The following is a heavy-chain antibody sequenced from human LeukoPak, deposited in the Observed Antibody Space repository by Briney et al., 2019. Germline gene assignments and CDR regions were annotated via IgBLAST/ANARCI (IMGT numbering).Heavy chain of an antibody. D-gene: IGHD4-17*01. CDR2: IYYSGST. CDR3: ARHDSAPQGTVTTFLLDY. CDR1: GGSISSSSYY. Sequence: PSETLSLTCTVSGGSISSSSYYWGWIRQPPGKGLEWIGSIYYSGSTYYNPSLKSRVTISVDTSKNQFSLKLSSVTAADTAVYYCARHDSAPQGTVTTFLLDYWGQGTLVTVSS. J-gene: IGHJ4*02. V-gene: IGHV4-39*01.